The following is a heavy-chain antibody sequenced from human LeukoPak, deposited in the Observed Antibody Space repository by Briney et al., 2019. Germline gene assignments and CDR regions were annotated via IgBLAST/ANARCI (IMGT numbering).Heavy chain of an antibody. CDR2: IWYDGNNK. D-gene: IGHD3-22*01. CDR3: ARNYYDSSGYYYHDY. CDR1: GFTFSSYG. Sequence: TGGSLRLSCAASGFTFSSYGMHWVRQAPGKGLEWVAVIWYDGNNKYYADSVKGRFTISRDNSKNTLYLQMNSLRAEDTAVYYCARNYYDSSGYYYHDYWGQGTLVTVSS. V-gene: IGHV3-33*01. J-gene: IGHJ4*02.